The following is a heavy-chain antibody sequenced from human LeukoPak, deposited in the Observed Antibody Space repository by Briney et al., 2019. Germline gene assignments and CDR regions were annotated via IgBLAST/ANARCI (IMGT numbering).Heavy chain of an antibody. CDR3: ASSFDFWSGFAGMDV. CDR1: GYTFTSYD. Sequence: ASVKVSCKASGYTFTSYDINWVRQATGQGLEWMGWMNPNSGNTGYAQKFRGRVTMTRNTSISTAYMELSSLRSEDTAVYYCASSFDFWSGFAGMDVWGQGTTVTVSS. V-gene: IGHV1-8*01. J-gene: IGHJ6*02. D-gene: IGHD3-3*01. CDR2: MNPNSGNT.